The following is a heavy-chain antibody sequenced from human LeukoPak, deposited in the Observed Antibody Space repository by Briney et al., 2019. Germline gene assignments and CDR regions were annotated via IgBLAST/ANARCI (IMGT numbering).Heavy chain of an antibody. D-gene: IGHD4-17*01. J-gene: IGHJ4*02. CDR2: IYSGGNT. CDR3: ARVLWSGDYPRFDS. CDR1: GFTVSNNY. V-gene: IGHV3-53*01. Sequence: GGSLRLSCAASGFTVSNNYMNWVRQAPGKGLEWVSIIYSGGNTYYADSVKGRFTISRDNSKNTLYLQLNSLGAEDTAVYFCARVLWSGDYPRFDSWGQGTLVTVSS.